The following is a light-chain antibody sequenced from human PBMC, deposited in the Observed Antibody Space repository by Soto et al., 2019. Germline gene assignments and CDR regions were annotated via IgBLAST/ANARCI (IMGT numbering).Light chain of an antibody. V-gene: IGKV3-20*01. CDR3: QQYVSSPLT. J-gene: IGKJ4*01. CDR1: QSVSSSY. Sequence: ETVLTQSPGTLSLSPGERATLSCRASQSVSSSYLAWYQQKPGQAPRLLIYGASSRATGIPDRFSGSGSGTDFTVTISRLEPEDFAVYYCQQYVSSPLTFSGGTKL. CDR2: GAS.